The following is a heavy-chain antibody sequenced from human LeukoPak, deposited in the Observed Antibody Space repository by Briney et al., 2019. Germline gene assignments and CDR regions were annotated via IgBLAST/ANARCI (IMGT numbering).Heavy chain of an antibody. CDR2: ISAYNGDT. Sequence: GASVKVSCKASGYTFTTYGISWVRQAPGQGLEWMGWISAYNGDTNYARRLQGRVTMTTDTSTSTAYMELRSLRSDDTAVYYCARILYYDSSGPPDYWGQGTLVTVSS. D-gene: IGHD3-22*01. J-gene: IGHJ4*02. CDR3: ARILYYDSSGPPDY. V-gene: IGHV1-18*01. CDR1: GYTFTTYG.